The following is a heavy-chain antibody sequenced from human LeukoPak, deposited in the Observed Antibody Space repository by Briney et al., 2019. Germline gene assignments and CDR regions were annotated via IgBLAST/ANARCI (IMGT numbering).Heavy chain of an antibody. CDR1: GYTFTSYY. V-gene: IGHV1-46*01. J-gene: IGHJ4*02. CDR2: INPSGGST. D-gene: IGHD5-18*01. CDR3: ARERRVYSYGSFIGDY. Sequence: ASVKVSCKASGYTFTSYYMHWVRQAPGQGLEWMGIINPSGGSTSYAQKFQGRVTMTRDTSISTLYMELSRLRSDDTALYYCARERRVYSYGSFIGDYWGRGTLVTVSS.